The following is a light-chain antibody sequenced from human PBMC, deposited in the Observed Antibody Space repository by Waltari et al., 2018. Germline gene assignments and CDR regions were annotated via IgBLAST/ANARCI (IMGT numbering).Light chain of an antibody. CDR1: QGISNL. CDR2: AAS. V-gene: IGKV1-12*01. J-gene: IGKJ3*01. Sequence: DIQMTQSPSSVSASVGARVTIACRARQGISNLLAWYQQKPGKAPKLLIYAASSLQTGVPERFSGSGSGTEFTLTISSLQPEDFATYYCQQASSFPITFGPGTKVDIK. CDR3: QQASSFPIT.